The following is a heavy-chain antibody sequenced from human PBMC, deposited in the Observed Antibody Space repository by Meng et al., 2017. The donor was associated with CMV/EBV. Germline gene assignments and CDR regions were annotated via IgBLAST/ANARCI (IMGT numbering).Heavy chain of an antibody. D-gene: IGHD3-22*01. CDR3: ARDTWWEPVTMKPRVDY. V-gene: IGHV4-39*07. CDR1: SSSSSSYY. CDR2: IYYSGST. J-gene: IGHJ4*02. Sequence: SSSSSSYYWGWIRQPPGKGLEWIGSIYYSGSTYYNPSLKSRVTISVDTSKNQFSLKLSSVTAADTAVYYCARDTWWEPVTMKPRVDYWGQGTLVTVSS.